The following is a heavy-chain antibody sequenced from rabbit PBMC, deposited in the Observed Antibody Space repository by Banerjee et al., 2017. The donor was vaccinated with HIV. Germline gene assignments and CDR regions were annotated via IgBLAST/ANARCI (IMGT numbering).Heavy chain of an antibody. J-gene: IGHJ4*01. Sequence: QSLEESGGDLVKPGASLTLTCTASGFSFSSSGYMCWVRQAPGKGLEWIACIYAGSSGSTYYASWAKGRFTIPKTSSPTVTLQMTSLTAADTATYFCARRGPNYDDYDDPPYFKLWGQGTLVTVS. CDR2: IYAGSSGST. CDR3: ARRGPNYDDYDDPPYFKL. V-gene: IGHV1S40*01. CDR1: GFSFSSSGY. D-gene: IGHD2-1*01.